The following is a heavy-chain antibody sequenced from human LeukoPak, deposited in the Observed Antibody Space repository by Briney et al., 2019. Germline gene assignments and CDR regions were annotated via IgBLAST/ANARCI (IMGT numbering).Heavy chain of an antibody. V-gene: IGHV4-59*01. CDR1: GGSMTSYY. D-gene: IGHD1-26*01. Sequence: PSAPLSLTCSVSGGSMTSYYWSWIRQSPGKGLEWIGYIYHSGSTDYNSSLKSRVTISEDTSKKQFSLKVSSVTAADTAVYYCARGFRGASLDYWGQGSLVTVSS. CDR3: ARGFRGASLDY. J-gene: IGHJ4*02. CDR2: IYHSGST.